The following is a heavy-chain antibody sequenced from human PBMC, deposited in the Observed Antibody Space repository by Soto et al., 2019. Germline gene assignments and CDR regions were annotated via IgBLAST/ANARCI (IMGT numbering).Heavy chain of an antibody. CDR1: GFTFSSYA. J-gene: IGHJ6*03. D-gene: IGHD6-19*01. CDR3: AKGASGGXDYYYYMDV. CDR2: ISGSGGST. Sequence: EVQLLESGGGLVQPGGSLRLSCAASGFTFSSYAMSWVRQAPGKGLEWVSAISGSGGSTYYADSVKGRFTISRDNSKNTLYLQMNSLRAEDTAVYYCAKGASGGXDYYYYMDVWGKGTTVTVSS. V-gene: IGHV3-23*01.